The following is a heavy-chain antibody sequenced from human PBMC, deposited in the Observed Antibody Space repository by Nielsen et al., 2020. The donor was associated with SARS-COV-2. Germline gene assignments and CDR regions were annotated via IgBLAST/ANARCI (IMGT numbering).Heavy chain of an antibody. CDR3: ARELLGGSSGRMFGTYYYYGMDV. CDR1: GYTFTSYD. D-gene: IGHD6-19*01. V-gene: IGHV1-8*01. J-gene: IGHJ6*02. CDR2: MNPNSGNT. Sequence: ASVKVSCKASGYTFTSYDINWVRQATGQGLERMGWMNPNSGNTGYAQKFQGRVTMTRNTSISTAYMELSSLRSEDTAVYYCARELLGGSSGRMFGTYYYYGMDVWGQGTTVTVSS.